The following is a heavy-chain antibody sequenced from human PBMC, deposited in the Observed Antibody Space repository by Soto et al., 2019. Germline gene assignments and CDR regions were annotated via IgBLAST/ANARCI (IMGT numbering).Heavy chain of an antibody. CDR2: IIPIFGTA. Sequence: ASVKVSCKASGGTFSSYAISWVRQAPGQGLEWMGGIIPIFGTANYAQKFQGRVTITADESTSTAYMELSSLRSEDTAVYYCAREIGGVTIFGVVYNYGMDVWGQGTTVTVSS. CDR3: AREIGGVTIFGVVYNYGMDV. V-gene: IGHV1-69*13. CDR1: GGTFSSYA. J-gene: IGHJ6*02. D-gene: IGHD3-3*01.